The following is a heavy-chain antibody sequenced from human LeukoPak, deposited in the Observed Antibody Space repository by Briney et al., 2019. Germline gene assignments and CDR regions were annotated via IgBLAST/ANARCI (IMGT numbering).Heavy chain of an antibody. CDR3: AKSYDTSGRRAFDI. V-gene: IGHV3-23*01. CDR1: GFTFSRYA. D-gene: IGHD3-22*01. Sequence: PGGSLRLSRAASGFTFSRYAMSWVRQAPGKGLEWVSAISVDGTHTYYADSVKGQFTISRDNFENTLHLQMNSLSAEDTAVYYCAKSYDTSGRRAFDIWGQGTMVTVSS. CDR2: ISVDGTHT. J-gene: IGHJ3*02.